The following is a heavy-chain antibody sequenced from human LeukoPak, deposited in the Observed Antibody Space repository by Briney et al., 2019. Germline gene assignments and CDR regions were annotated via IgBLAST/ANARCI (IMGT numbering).Heavy chain of an antibody. Sequence: AASVKVSCKASGYTFTSYYMHWVRQAPGQGLEWMGIINPSGGSTSYAQKFQGRVTMTRDTSTSTVYMELSSLRSEDTAVYYCARGVGSYPTYYYYMDVWGQGTTVTVSS. CDR2: INPSGGST. V-gene: IGHV1-46*01. CDR3: ARGVGSYPTYYYYMDV. D-gene: IGHD1-26*01. CDR1: GYTFTSYY. J-gene: IGHJ6*03.